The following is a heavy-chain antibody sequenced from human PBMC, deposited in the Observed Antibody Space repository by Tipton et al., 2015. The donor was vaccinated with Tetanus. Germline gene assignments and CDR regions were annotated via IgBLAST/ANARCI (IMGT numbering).Heavy chain of an antibody. CDR2: INSDGSST. J-gene: IGHJ4*02. Sequence: GSLRLSCAASGFTFSSYWMHWVRQAPGKGLVWVSRINSDGSSTSYADSVKGRFTISRDNAKNTLYLQMNSLRAEDTAVYYCAKGAAGTFEEVDYWGQGTLVTVSS. CDR1: GFTFSSYW. D-gene: IGHD6-13*01. CDR3: AKGAAGTFEEVDY. V-gene: IGHV3-74*01.